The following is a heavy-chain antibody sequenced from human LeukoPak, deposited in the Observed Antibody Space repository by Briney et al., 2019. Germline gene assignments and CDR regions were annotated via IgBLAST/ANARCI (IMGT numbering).Heavy chain of an antibody. J-gene: IGHJ5*02. CDR2: ISSSSSTI. V-gene: IGHV3-48*01. CDR1: GFTFSSYS. D-gene: IGHD3-16*01. Sequence: RPGGSLRLSCAASGFTFSSYSMNWVRQAPGKGMEWVSYISSSSSTIYYADSVKGRFTISRDNAENSLYLQMNSLRAEDTAVYYCARDLGELWFDPWGQGTLVTVSS. CDR3: ARDLGELWFDP.